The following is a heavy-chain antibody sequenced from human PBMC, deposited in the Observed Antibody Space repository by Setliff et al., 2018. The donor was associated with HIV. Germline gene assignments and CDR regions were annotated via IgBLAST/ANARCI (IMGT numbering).Heavy chain of an antibody. CDR2: VHRDGST. CDR3: AKRASYSFQI. Sequence: PSETLSLTCAVSDYSVLNDNYWGWIRQSPGKGLEWIGSVHRDGSTYYNPSLESRVTTTIDTSKNQLSLTLTSVTAADTAIYYCAKRASYSFQIWGRGTMVTVSS. CDR1: DYSVLNDNY. J-gene: IGHJ3*02. D-gene: IGHD2-21*01. V-gene: IGHV4-38-2*01.